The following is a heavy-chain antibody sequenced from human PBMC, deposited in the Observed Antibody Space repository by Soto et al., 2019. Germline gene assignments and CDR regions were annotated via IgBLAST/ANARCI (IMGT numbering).Heavy chain of an antibody. J-gene: IGHJ6*02. CDR1: GGSFSGYY. V-gene: IGHV4-34*01. D-gene: IGHD6-19*01. CDR3: ASKASSSGWYTWMPYYYGMDV. Sequence: WETLSLTCAVYGGSFSGYYWSWIRQPPGKGLEWIGEINHSGSTNYNPSLKSRVTISVDTSKNQFSLKLSSVTAADTAVYYCASKASSSGWYTWMPYYYGMDVWGQGTTVTVSS. CDR2: INHSGST.